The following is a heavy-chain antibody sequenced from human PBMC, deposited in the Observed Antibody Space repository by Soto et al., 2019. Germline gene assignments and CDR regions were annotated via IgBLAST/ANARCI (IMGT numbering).Heavy chain of an antibody. CDR2: ISGSGGST. J-gene: IGHJ6*02. V-gene: IGHV3-23*01. D-gene: IGHD3-10*01. CDR3: AKVGGEPIYYYYGMDV. CDR1: GFTFSSYA. Sequence: GGSLRLSCAASGFTFSSYAMSWVRQAPGKGLEWVSAISGSGGSTYYADSVKGRFTISRDNSKNTLYLQMNSLRAEDTAVYYCAKVGGEPIYYYYGMDVWGQGTTVTVSS.